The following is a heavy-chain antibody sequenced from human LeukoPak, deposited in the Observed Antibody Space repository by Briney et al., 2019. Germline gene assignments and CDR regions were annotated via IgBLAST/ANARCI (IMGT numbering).Heavy chain of an antibody. CDR1: GYTFTGYY. CDR2: INPHRGDT. J-gene: IGHJ4*02. V-gene: IGHV1-2*02. Sequence: ASVKVSCKASGYTFTGYYMHWVRQAPGQGLERMGWINPHRGDTNYAQKFQGRVTMTRDTSISTAYMELSSLRSDDTAVYYCAIITVTTSPFDYWGQGTLVTVSS. CDR3: AIITVTTSPFDY. D-gene: IGHD4-17*01.